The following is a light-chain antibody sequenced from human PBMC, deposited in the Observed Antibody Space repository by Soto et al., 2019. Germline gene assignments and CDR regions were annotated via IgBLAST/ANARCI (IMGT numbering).Light chain of an antibody. CDR1: QSVSTY. CDR3: QQGGS. Sequence: EIVLTQSPATLSLSPGEGATLSCRASQSVSTYLAWYQQKPGQAPRLLIYDASNRATGIPARFSGSGSGTDFPLPIRTLEPEDFAVYYCQQGGSFGGGTKVEIK. CDR2: DAS. V-gene: IGKV3-11*01. J-gene: IGKJ4*01.